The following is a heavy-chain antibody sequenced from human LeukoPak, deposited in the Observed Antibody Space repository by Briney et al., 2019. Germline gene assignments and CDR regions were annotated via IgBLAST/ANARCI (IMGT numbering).Heavy chain of an antibody. CDR3: AKWGDYDVLTGYYDPDY. Sequence: PGGSLRLSCVASGFTFSNYAMSWVRQAPGKGLEWVSAFTGRGGITYYADSVKGRFTISRDNSKNTLYLQMNSLRAEDTAVYYCAKWGDYDVLTGYYDPDYWGQGTLVTVSS. J-gene: IGHJ4*02. CDR1: GFTFSNYA. D-gene: IGHD3-9*01. V-gene: IGHV3-23*01. CDR2: FTGRGGIT.